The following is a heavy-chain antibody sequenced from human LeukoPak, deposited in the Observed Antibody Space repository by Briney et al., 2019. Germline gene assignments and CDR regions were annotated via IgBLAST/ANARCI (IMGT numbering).Heavy chain of an antibody. CDR2: IYTSGST. CDR1: VGSLSSYY. V-gene: IGHV4-4*07. J-gene: IGHJ6*02. D-gene: IGHD3-10*01. CDR3: ARIRGGRGNYGMDV. Sequence: PSETLSLTCTVSVGSLSSYYWSWMRQPAGKGLEWIGRIYTSGSTNYNPSLKSRVTISVDTSKNQFSLKLSSVTAADTAVYYCARIRGGRGNYGMDVWGQGTAVTVSS.